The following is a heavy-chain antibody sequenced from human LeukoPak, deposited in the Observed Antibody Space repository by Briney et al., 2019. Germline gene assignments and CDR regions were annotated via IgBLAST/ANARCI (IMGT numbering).Heavy chain of an antibody. D-gene: IGHD3-10*01. V-gene: IGHV4-39*01. J-gene: IGHJ6*03. CDR3: DGERGYYYYMDV. CDR2: IYYSGST. Sequence: SETLSLTCTVSGGSINTPNYYWGWIRQTPGNGLEWIGSIYYSGSTYYNPSLKSRVTISVDTSKNQFSLKLSSVTAADTAVYYCDGERGYYYYMDVWGKGTTVTISS. CDR1: GGSINTPNYY.